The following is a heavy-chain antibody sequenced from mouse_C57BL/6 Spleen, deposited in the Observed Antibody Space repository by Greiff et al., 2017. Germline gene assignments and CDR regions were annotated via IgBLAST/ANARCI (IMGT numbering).Heavy chain of an antibody. CDR1: GFSLTSYG. CDR3: ARNEDYYYAMGY. J-gene: IGHJ4*01. Sequence: VQLQQSGPGLVQPSQSLSITCTASGFSLTSYGVHWVRQSPGKGLEWLGVIWSGGSTDNNAAFISSLSISKDNSKYQVFFKMNSLQADDTAIYYCARNEDYYYAMGYRGQGASVTVSS. V-gene: IGHV2-2*01. CDR2: IWSGGST.